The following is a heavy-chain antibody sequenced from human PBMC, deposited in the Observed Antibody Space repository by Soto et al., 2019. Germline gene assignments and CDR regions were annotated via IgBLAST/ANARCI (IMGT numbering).Heavy chain of an antibody. V-gene: IGHV3-48*02. CDR1: GFTFSTHS. Sequence: EAHLVESGGGFLQPGGSLRLSCAASGFTFSTHSMNWVRQAPGKGLEWLSYISSSSSTIYYADSVQGRFTISRHNAKNSMYLQMNSLRDEDTAVYYCARDSRPGRPFDYWGQGTLVTVSS. CDR2: ISSSSSTI. CDR3: ARDSRPGRPFDY. J-gene: IGHJ4*02.